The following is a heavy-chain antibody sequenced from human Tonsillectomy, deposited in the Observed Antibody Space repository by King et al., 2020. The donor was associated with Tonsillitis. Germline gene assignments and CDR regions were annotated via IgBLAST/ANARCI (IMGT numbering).Heavy chain of an antibody. CDR2: IYSGGST. V-gene: IGHV3-66*01. CDR1: GFTVSSNY. D-gene: IGHD5-24*01. J-gene: IGHJ4*02. Sequence: VQLVESGGGLVQPGGSLRLSCAASGFTVSSNYMSWVRQAPGKGLEWVSVIYSGGSTYYADSVKGRFTISRDNSKNTLYLQMNSLRAEDTAVYYCARSLDGYSEIDFDYWGQGTLVTVSS. CDR3: ARSLDGYSEIDFDY.